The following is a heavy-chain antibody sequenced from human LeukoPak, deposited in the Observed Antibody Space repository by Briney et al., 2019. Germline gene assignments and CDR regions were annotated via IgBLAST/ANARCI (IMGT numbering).Heavy chain of an antibody. D-gene: IGHD6-13*01. CDR3: ARDPYPRGYSIHYFDY. CDR1: GFTFSDYY. Sequence: GGSLRLSCAASGFTFSDYYMSWIRQAPGKGLEWVSYISSSGSTIYYADSVKGRFTISRDNAKNSLYLQMNSLRAEDTAVYYCARDPYPRGYSIHYFDYWGQGTLVTVSS. CDR2: ISSSGSTI. J-gene: IGHJ4*02. V-gene: IGHV3-11*04.